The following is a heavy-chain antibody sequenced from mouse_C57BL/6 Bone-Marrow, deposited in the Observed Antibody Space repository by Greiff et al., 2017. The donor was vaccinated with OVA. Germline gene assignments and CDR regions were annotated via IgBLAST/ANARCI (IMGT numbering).Heavy chain of an antibody. CDR3: VRGDYGSSYGYWYCDV. CDR2: IRSKSSNYAT. CDR1: GFTFNTYA. V-gene: IGHV10-3*01. D-gene: IGHD1-1*01. Sequence: EVQGVESGGGLVQPKGSLKLSCAASGFTFNTYAMHWVRQAPGKGLEWVARIRSKSSNYATYYADSVKDRFTISRDVSQSLLSLQMNNLKTEDTAMYYCVRGDYGSSYGYWYCDVWGTGATVTVSS. J-gene: IGHJ1*03.